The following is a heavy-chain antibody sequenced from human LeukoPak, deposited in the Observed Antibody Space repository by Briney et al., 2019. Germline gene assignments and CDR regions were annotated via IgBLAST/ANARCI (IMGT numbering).Heavy chain of an antibody. D-gene: IGHD6-19*01. Sequence: SSESLSLTCTVSGGSMSSYYWSWIRQPPGRGLEWIGYIYYSGSTYYSSSLKSRVIISVDTSKNQFSLKLSSLTAADTAVYYCARHRVAGFDAFDIWGQGTMVTVSS. CDR2: IYYSGST. J-gene: IGHJ3*02. V-gene: IGHV4-59*08. CDR3: ARHRVAGFDAFDI. CDR1: GGSMSSYY.